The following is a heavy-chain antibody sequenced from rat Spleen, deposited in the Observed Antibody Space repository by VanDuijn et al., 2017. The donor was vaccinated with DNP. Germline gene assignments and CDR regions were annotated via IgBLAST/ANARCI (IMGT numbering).Heavy chain of an antibody. J-gene: IGHJ2*01. Sequence: EVQLVESGGGLVQPGRSLKLSCAVSGLTLNDYYMAWVRQAPTKGLEWVATISTSGGSTYYRDSLKGRFTISRDNAKSTLYLQMNSLRSEDTATYYCTRDPKLGADYFDYWGQGVMVTVSS. D-gene: IGHD5-1*01. CDR1: GLTLNDYY. V-gene: IGHV5-27*01. CDR2: ISTSGGST. CDR3: TRDPKLGADYFDY.